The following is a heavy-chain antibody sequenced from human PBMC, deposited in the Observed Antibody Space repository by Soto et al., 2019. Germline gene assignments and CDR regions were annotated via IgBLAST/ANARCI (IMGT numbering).Heavy chain of an antibody. Sequence: GGSLRLSCAASGFTFSGSAMHWVRQASGKGLEWVGRIRSKANSYATAYTASVKGRFTISRDDSKKTAYLQMNSLKTEDTAVYYCTRYCSSTSCYDAFDIWGQGTMVTVSS. CDR3: TRYCSSTSCYDAFDI. V-gene: IGHV3-73*01. D-gene: IGHD2-2*01. J-gene: IGHJ3*02. CDR2: IRSKANSYAT. CDR1: GFTFSGSA.